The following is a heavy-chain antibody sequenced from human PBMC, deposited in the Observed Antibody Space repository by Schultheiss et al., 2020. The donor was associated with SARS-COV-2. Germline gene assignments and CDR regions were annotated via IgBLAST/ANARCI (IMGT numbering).Heavy chain of an antibody. CDR1: GFTFSSYA. CDR2: INHSGST. D-gene: IGHD3-10*01. CDR3: AAPIRGVINY. J-gene: IGHJ4*02. V-gene: IGHV4-34*08. Sequence: GSLRLSCAGSGFTFSSYAMHWVRQAPGKGLEWIGEINHSGSTNYNPSLKSRVTISVDTSKNQFSLKLSSVTAADTAVYYCAAPIRGVINYWGQGTLVTVSS.